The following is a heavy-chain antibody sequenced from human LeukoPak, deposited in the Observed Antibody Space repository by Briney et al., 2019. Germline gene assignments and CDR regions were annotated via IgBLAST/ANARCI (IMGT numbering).Heavy chain of an antibody. V-gene: IGHV3-23*01. D-gene: IGHD3-22*01. CDR2: ISTSSNT. Sequence: GGSLRLSCVGSGFTFSRFAMNWVRQAPGTGLEGVSLISTSSNTHYADSINGRFFISRDNSKNILYLQMNYLRAEDTAVYYCAKDLDSTGLWPTEDVQHWGQGSLVIVS. CDR3: AKDLDSTGLWPTEDVQH. J-gene: IGHJ1*01. CDR1: GFTFSRFA.